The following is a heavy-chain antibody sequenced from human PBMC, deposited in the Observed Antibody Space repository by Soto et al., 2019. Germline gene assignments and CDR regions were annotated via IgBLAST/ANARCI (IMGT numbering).Heavy chain of an antibody. CDR1: GFTFSSYS. CDR2: ISSSSSIL. D-gene: IGHD5-18*01. Sequence: RLSCGASGFTFSSYSMTWVRQAPGKGLEWVSYISSSSSILYYADSVKGRFTVSRDNAKNSLYLQMNSLRDEDTAVYYCARRSVDTAMDFDYWGQGTRGTSPQ. J-gene: IGHJ4*02. V-gene: IGHV3-48*02. CDR3: ARRSVDTAMDFDY.